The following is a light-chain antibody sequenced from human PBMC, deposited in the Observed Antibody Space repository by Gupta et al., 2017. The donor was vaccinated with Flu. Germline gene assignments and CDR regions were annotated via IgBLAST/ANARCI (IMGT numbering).Light chain of an antibody. V-gene: IGLV2-11*01. CDR3: SSYAGTYTFWI. Sequence: QSALTQPRSVSGSPGQSVTISCTGASSDVGGYNYVSWYQQHPGKAPKLMIYEVTKRPSGVPDRFSGSKSGNTASLTISGLRAGDEADYYCSSYAGTYTFWIFGGGTKLTVL. CDR2: EVT. J-gene: IGLJ2*01. CDR1: SSDVGGYNY.